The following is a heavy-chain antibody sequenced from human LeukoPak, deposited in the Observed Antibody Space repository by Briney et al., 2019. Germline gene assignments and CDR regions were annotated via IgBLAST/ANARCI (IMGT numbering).Heavy chain of an antibody. CDR2: ISGSGGTT. J-gene: IGHJ4*02. Sequence: GGSLRLSCAASGFTFSSYGMSWVRKAPGKGLEWVSVISGSGGTTYYADSVKGRFTISRDNAKNSLYLQMNSLRAEDTAVYYCARDLTGFDDYWGQGTLVTVSS. D-gene: IGHD3-10*01. CDR3: ARDLTGFDDY. V-gene: IGHV3-23*01. CDR1: GFTFSSYG.